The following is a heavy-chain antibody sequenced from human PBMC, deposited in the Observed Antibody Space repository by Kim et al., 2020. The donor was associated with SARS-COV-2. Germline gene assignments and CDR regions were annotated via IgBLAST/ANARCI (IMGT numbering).Heavy chain of an antibody. D-gene: IGHD5-12*01. Sequence: TNYAKKYQGRVTMPRDTSISTAYMELSRLRSDDTAVYYCARGRWLHLIDYWGQGTLVTVSS. CDR3: ARGRWLHLIDY. CDR2: T. V-gene: IGHV1-2*02. J-gene: IGHJ4*02.